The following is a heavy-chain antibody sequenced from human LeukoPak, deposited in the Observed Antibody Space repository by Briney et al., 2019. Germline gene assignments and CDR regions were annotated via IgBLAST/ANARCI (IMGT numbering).Heavy chain of an antibody. CDR1: GFTFSSYS. CDR3: ARESGTMVRGVIIKGTFDY. D-gene: IGHD3-10*01. Sequence: GGSLRLSCAASGFTFSSYSMNWVRQAPGKGLEWVSSISSSSSYIYYADSVKGRFTISRDNAKNSLYLQMSSLRAEDTAVYYCARESGTMVRGVIIKGTFDYWGQGTLVTVSS. CDR2: ISSSSSYI. V-gene: IGHV3-21*01. J-gene: IGHJ4*02.